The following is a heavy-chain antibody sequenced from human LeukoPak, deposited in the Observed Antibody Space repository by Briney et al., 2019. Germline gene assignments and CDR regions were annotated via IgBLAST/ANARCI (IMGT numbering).Heavy chain of an antibody. D-gene: IGHD5-18*01. J-gene: IGHJ4*02. CDR1: GGSTSSGYY. Sequence: SETLSLTCTVGGSTSSGYYWSWIRLLPGKGLEWIGFIYYTGTTSYNPSLMSRITISVDTSKNQFSPELTSVTAADTAVYYCARGPSSYDYDFWGQGTLVTVSS. V-gene: IGHV4-31*03. CDR2: IYYTGTT. CDR3: ARGPSSYDYDF.